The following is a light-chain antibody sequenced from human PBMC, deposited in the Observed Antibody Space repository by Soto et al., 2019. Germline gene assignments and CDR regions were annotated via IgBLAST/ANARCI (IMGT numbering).Light chain of an antibody. Sequence: DIQMTQFPSSLSASVGDRVTITCRASQSISNYLNWYQQKPGKAPKLLMYSASSLQSGVPSRFSGSGSGTDFTLTISSLQPEDFATYYCQQSHSTLTFGGGTKVEIK. CDR3: QQSHSTLT. J-gene: IGKJ4*01. CDR1: QSISNY. CDR2: SAS. V-gene: IGKV1-39*01.